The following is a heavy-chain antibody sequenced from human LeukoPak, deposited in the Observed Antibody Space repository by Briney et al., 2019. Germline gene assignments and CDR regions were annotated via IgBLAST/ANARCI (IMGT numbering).Heavy chain of an antibody. CDR1: GFTFSSYE. CDR3: AKKKTDYSYPSSFDY. CDR2: ISYDGSTK. J-gene: IGHJ4*02. Sequence: GGSLRLSCAASGFTFSSYEMNWVRQAPGKGLEWVTLISYDGSTKYYSDSVKGRFTLSRDNSKNTLYLQMNSLRAEDTAVYYCAKKKTDYSYPSSFDYWGRGTLVTVFS. V-gene: IGHV3-30*18. D-gene: IGHD4-11*01.